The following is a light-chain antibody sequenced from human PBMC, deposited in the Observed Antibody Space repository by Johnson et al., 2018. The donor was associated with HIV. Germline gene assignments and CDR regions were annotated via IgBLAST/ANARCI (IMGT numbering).Light chain of an antibody. V-gene: IGLV1-51*01. Sequence: QSVLTQPPSVSAAPGQKVTISCSGSSYNIGNSYVSWYRHLPGTAPKLLIYDNDKRPSGIPDRFSASKSGSSATLGITGLQTGDEADYYCATWDSSLSAYVFGPGTKVTIL. CDR3: ATWDSSLSAYV. CDR2: DND. CDR1: SYNIGNSY. J-gene: IGLJ1*01.